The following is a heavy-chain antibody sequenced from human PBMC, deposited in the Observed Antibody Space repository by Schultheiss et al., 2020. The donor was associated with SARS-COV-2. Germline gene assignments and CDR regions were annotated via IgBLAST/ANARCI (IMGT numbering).Heavy chain of an antibody. V-gene: IGHV3-30*12. D-gene: IGHD6-13*01. J-gene: IGHJ4*02. CDR3: ARGSPLSSWYIH. Sequence: GESLKISCAASGFTFSSYGMHWVRQAPGKGLEWVAVISYDGSNKYYADSVKGRFTISRDNSKNTLYLQMNSLRAEDTAVYYCARGSPLSSWYIHWGQGTLVTVSS. CDR1: GFTFSSYG. CDR2: ISYDGSNK.